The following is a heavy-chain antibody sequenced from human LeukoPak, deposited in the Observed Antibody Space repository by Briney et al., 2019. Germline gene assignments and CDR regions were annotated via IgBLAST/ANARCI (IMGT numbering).Heavy chain of an antibody. CDR3: ARDTSFNYGAHAMDV. D-gene: IGHD4/OR15-4a*01. CDR2: ISGSGVNT. Sequence: PGGSLRLSCAASGFNFNNYAMNWVRQAPGKGLEWVLGISGSGVNTYYADSVKGRFTISRDNSKNTLYLQLNSLRGEDTAIYYRARDTSFNYGAHAMDVWGQGTTVTVSS. J-gene: IGHJ6*02. V-gene: IGHV3-23*01. CDR1: GFNFNNYA.